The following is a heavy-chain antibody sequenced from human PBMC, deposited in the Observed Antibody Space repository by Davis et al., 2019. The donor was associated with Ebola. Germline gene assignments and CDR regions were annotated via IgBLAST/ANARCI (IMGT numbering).Heavy chain of an antibody. V-gene: IGHV1-18*01. J-gene: IGHJ6*04. D-gene: IGHD1-26*01. Sequence: ASVKVSCKASGYTSTSHGISWVRQAPGQGLEWMGWISADNGNTYYAQNLQVRVTMTTDTSTTTAYMELSSLRSDDTAVYYCARDSSGTDYSYNGMDVWGKGTTVTVSS. CDR2: ISADNGNT. CDR3: ARDSSGTDYSYNGMDV. CDR1: GYTSTSHG.